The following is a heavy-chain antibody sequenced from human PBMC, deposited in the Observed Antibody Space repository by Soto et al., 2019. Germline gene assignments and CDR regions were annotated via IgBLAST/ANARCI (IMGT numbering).Heavy chain of an antibody. J-gene: IGHJ6*02. V-gene: IGHV1-58*02. D-gene: IGHD2-15*01. Sequence: SVKVSCKASGSDFISSGIQWVRQAHGQRLEWIGWIVVASGQTDYAQNFRGRVAITRDTSTATAYIELTGLTSEDTAVYFCSADRPDIGVGWWVWGQGTTVTVSS. CDR1: GSDFISSG. CDR2: IVVASGQT. CDR3: SADRPDIGVGWWV.